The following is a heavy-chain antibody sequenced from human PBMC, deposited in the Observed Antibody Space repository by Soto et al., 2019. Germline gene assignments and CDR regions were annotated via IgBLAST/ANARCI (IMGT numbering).Heavy chain of an antibody. Sequence: PGGSPRLSCAASGFTFSSYAMSWVRQAPGKGLEWVSGISASGGTANLADSVEGRCTISRDNSKSTLYLQMNSLRAEDTAVYYCAKDLKVTTWGHFDAWGQGTRVTVSS. V-gene: IGHV3-23*01. CDR1: GFTFSSYA. J-gene: IGHJ4*02. CDR3: AKDLKVTTWGHFDA. D-gene: IGHD4-17*01. CDR2: ISASGGTA.